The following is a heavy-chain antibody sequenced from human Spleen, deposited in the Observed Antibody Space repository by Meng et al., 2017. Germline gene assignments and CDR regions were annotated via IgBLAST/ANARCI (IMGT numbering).Heavy chain of an antibody. V-gene: IGHV3-73*01. J-gene: IGHJ4*02. CDR2: IRSKANSYAT. Sequence: GESLKISCAASGFTFSGSAMHWVRQASGKRLEWVGRIRSKANSYATAYAASVKGRFTISRDDSKNTAYLQMNSLKTEDTAVYYCIHVYGDSVYYFDYWGQGTLVTVSS. D-gene: IGHD4-17*01. CDR3: IHVYGDSVYYFDY. CDR1: GFTFSGSA.